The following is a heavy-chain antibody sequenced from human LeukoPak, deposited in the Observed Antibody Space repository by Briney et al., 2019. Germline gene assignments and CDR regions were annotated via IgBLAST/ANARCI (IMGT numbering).Heavy chain of an antibody. CDR2: IYPGDSDT. CDR3: ARLPYCGGDCYSRGKYYFDY. J-gene: IGHJ4*02. V-gene: IGHV5-51*01. D-gene: IGHD2-21*02. Sequence: GESLKISCKGSGYSFTSYWIGWVRQMPGKGREWMGIIYPGDSDTRYSSSFQGQVTISADKSISTAYLQWSSLKASDTAMYYCARLPYCGGDCYSRGKYYFDYWGQGTLVTVSS. CDR1: GYSFTSYW.